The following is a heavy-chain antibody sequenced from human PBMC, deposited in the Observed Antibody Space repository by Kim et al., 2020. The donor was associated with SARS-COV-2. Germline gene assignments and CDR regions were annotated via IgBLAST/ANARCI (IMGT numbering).Heavy chain of an antibody. CDR1: GFTFSSYA. J-gene: IGHJ4*02. Sequence: GGSLRLSCSASGFTFSSYAMHWVRQAPGKGLEYVSAISSNGGSTYYADSVKDRFTISRDNSKNTLYLQMSSLRAEDTAVYYCVKSPGPPRSGYDSTGPYYFDYWGQGTLVTVSS. V-gene: IGHV3-64D*06. CDR2: ISSNGGST. CDR3: VKSPGPPRSGYDSTGPYYFDY. D-gene: IGHD5-12*01.